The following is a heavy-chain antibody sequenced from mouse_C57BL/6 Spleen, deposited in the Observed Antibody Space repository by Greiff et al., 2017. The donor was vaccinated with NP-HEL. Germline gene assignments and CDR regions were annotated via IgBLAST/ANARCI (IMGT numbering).Heavy chain of an antibody. J-gene: IGHJ3*01. CDR1: GYTFTSYW. V-gene: IGHV1-69*01. CDR3: ARGGGAWFAY. CDR2: IDPSDSYT. Sequence: VQLQQPGAELVMPGASVKLSCKASGYTFTSYWMHWVKQRPGQGLEWIGEIDPSDSYTNYNQKFKGKSTLTVDNSSSTAYMQLSSLTSEDSAVYYCARGGGAWFAYWGQGTLVTVSA.